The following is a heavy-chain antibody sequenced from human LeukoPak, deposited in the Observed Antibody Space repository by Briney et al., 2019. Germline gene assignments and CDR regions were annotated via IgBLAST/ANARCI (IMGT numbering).Heavy chain of an antibody. Sequence: PSETLSLTCAVYGGSFSGYYWSWIRQPPGKGLEWIGEINHSGSTNYNPSLKSRVTISVDTSKNQFSLKLSSVTAADTAVYYCARARAYYYGSGSYYVDYWGQGTLVTVSS. CDR2: INHSGST. V-gene: IGHV4-34*01. J-gene: IGHJ4*02. CDR1: GGSFSGYY. CDR3: ARARAYYYGSGSYYVDY. D-gene: IGHD3-10*01.